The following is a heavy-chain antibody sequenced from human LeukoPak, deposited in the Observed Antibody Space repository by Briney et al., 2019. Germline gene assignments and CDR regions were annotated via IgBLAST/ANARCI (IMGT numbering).Heavy chain of an antibody. Sequence: ASVKVSCKASGYTFTGYYMHWVRQAPGQGLEWMGRINPNSGGTNYAQKFQGRVTMTRDTSISTAYMELSRLRSDDTAVYYCARPLGYCSGGSCYGAGYYYMGVWGKGTTVTVSS. CDR2: INPNSGGT. V-gene: IGHV1-2*06. J-gene: IGHJ6*03. D-gene: IGHD2-15*01. CDR1: GYTFTGYY. CDR3: ARPLGYCSGGSCYGAGYYYMGV.